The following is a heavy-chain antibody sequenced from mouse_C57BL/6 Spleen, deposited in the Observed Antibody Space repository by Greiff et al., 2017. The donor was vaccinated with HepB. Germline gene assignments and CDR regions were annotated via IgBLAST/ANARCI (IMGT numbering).Heavy chain of an antibody. Sequence: QVQLQQSGPGLVQPSQSLSITCTVSGFSLTSYGVHWVRQSPGKGLEWLGVIWSGGSTDYNAASISRLSISKDNSKSQVFFKMNSLQADDTAIYYCASDYDERFAYWGQGTLVTVSA. J-gene: IGHJ3*01. V-gene: IGHV2-2*01. CDR2: IWSGGST. CDR3: ASDYDERFAY. D-gene: IGHD2-4*01. CDR1: GFSLTSYG.